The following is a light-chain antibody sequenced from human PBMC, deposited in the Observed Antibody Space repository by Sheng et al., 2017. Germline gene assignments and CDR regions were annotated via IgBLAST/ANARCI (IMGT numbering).Light chain of an antibody. CDR1: QTVNSIY. CDR3: QHYGSSLYT. V-gene: IGKV3-20*01. CDR2: GAS. Sequence: IVLTQSPGTLSLSPGDRATLSCRASQTVNSIYLAWYQQKPGQAPRLLVSGASNRATGIPDRFTGSGSGTDFTLTISRLDPEDFAVYYCQHYGSSLYTFGQGTQLEIK. J-gene: IGKJ2*01.